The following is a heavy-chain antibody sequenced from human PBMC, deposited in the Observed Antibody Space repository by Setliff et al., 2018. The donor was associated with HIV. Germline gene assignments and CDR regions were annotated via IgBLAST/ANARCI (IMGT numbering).Heavy chain of an antibody. CDR1: RFSFSTFW. CDR2: ISPDGSRN. CDR3: ARVHLTTNAVYGVVSNWFDP. V-gene: IGHV3-7*03. D-gene: IGHD3-3*01. J-gene: IGHJ5*02. Sequence: PGGSLRLSCATSRFSFSTFWMHWVRQAPGKGLEWVASISPDGSRNYCVGSVKGRFTASRDNAKSSLYLQMNSLRAEDTAVYYCARVHLTTNAVYGVVSNWFDPWGQGALVTVSS.